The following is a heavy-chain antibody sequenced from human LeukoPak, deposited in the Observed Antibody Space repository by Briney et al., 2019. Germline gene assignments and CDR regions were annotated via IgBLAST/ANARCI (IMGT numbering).Heavy chain of an antibody. V-gene: IGHV1-8*03. D-gene: IGHD6-25*01. CDR2: MNPYSGDR. J-gene: IGHJ4*02. CDR3: ARTTSFTASGYDY. CDR1: GYTLINYH. Sequence: ASVKVSCKTSGYTLINYHINWVRQATGQGLEWMGWMNPYSGDRGYAQKFQGRVSITSDTSISTAYMDLSSLRSDDTAVYFCARTTSFTASGYDYWGQGTLVTVSS.